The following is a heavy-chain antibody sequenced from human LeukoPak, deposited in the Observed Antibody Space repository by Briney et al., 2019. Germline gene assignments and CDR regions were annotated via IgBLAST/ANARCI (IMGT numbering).Heavy chain of an antibody. CDR1: GFTFSSSG. CDR2: IWYDGSNK. Sequence: GRSLRLSCAASGFTFSSSGMNWVRQAPGKGLEWVAIIWYDGSNKYYADSVKGRFTISRDNSKNTLYLQMNSLRAEDTAVYYCARPAYTAAYDLWGQGTLVTVSS. J-gene: IGHJ3*01. V-gene: IGHV3-33*01. D-gene: IGHD3-16*01. CDR3: ARPAYTAAYDL.